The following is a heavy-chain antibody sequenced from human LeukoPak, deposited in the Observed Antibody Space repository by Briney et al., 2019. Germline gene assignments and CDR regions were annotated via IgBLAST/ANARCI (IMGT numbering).Heavy chain of an antibody. Sequence: GGSLRLSCAASGFTFSSYEMNWVRQAPGMGLEWVSYISSSGSTIYYADSVKGRFTISRDNAKNSLYLQMNSLRAEDTAVYYCARDRAGDWNTYYMDVWGKGTTVTVSS. CDR2: ISSSGSTI. CDR3: ARDRAGDWNTYYMDV. CDR1: GFTFSSYE. D-gene: IGHD1/OR15-1a*01. J-gene: IGHJ6*03. V-gene: IGHV3-48*03.